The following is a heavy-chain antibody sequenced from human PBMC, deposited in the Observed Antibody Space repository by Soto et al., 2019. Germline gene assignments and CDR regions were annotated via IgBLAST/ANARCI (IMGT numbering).Heavy chain of an antibody. J-gene: IGHJ4*02. CDR1: GGTFSSHG. CDR3: AIGSVVVMGAATGGLIY. V-gene: IGHV1-69*06. CDR2: IIPMFGTP. D-gene: IGHD2-21*01. Sequence: QVQLVQSGAEVKKPGSSVKVSCKASGGTFSSHGITWVRQAPGQGLEWMGGIIPMFGTPKYAQRFQGRVSITVDKSTTTAYMELSSLRSEDTAVYYCAIGSVVVMGAATGGLIYWGQGALVTVSS.